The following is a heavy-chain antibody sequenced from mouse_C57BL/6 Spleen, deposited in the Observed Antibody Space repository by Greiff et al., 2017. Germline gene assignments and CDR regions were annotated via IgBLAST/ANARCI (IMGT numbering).Heavy chain of an antibody. V-gene: IGHV1-61*01. D-gene: IGHD2-2*01. Sequence: VQLQQPGAELVRPGSSVKLSCKASGYTFTSYWMDWVKQRPGQGLEWIGNIYPSDSETHYNQKFKDKATLTVDKSSSTAYMQLSSLPSEDSAVYCCAREEDGYDMFAYWGQGTLVTVSA. CDR3: AREEDGYDMFAY. J-gene: IGHJ3*01. CDR1: GYTFTSYW. CDR2: IYPSDSET.